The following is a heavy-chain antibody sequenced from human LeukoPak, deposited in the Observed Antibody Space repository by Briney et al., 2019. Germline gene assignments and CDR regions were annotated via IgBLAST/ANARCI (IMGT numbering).Heavy chain of an antibody. CDR2: INHSGST. CDR3: ARETYYYGSGSYPFDY. Sequence: SETLSLTCAVYGGSFSGYYWSWIRQPPGKGLEWIGEINHSGSTNYNPSLKSRVTMSVDTSKNQFSLKLSSVTAADTAVYYCARETYYYGSGSYPFDYWGQGTLVTVSS. D-gene: IGHD3-10*01. J-gene: IGHJ4*02. V-gene: IGHV4-34*01. CDR1: GGSFSGYY.